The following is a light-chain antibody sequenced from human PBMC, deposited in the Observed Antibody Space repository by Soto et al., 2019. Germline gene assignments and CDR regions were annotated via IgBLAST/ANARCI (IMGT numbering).Light chain of an antibody. CDR1: QSISSW. CDR2: DAS. CDR3: QQYNNYFT. J-gene: IGKJ1*01. V-gene: IGKV1-5*01. Sequence: IQITKTPSTLSASVGDRVTITCRASQSISSWLAWYQQKPGKAPKLLIYDASSLESGVPSRFSGSGSGTEFTLTISSLQPDDLGTYYCQQYNNYFTFGQGTKVDIK.